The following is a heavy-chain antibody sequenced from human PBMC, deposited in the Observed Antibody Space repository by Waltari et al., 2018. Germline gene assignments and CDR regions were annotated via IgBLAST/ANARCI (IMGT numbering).Heavy chain of an antibody. J-gene: IGHJ4*02. V-gene: IGHV4-34*01. Sequence: QVQLHQWGAGLLKPSETLSLSCAVYGESFSGYYWTWIRQPPGKGLEWIGEINYSGNTTYSPSLKSRVTISADTSKNQISLRLRSVTAADTAVYYCARRGEMATLAYWGQGTLVGVSS. CDR2: INYSGNT. CDR3: ARRGEMATLAY. D-gene: IGHD3-10*01. CDR1: GESFSGYY.